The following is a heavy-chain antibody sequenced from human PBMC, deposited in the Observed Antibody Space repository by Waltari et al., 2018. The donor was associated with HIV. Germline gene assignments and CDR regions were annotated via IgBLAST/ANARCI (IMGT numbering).Heavy chain of an antibody. CDR2: ISSSSSYK. V-gene: IGHV3-21*01. D-gene: IGHD5-18*01. J-gene: IGHJ6*02. CDR3: ARSVYSYGYLTYYYGMDV. CDR1: GFTFSSYS. Sequence: EVQLVESGGGLVKPGGSLRLSCAASGFTFSSYSMNWVRQAPGKVLEWVSPISSSSSYKYYADSVKGRFTISRDNAKNSLYLQMNSLRAEDTAVYYCARSVYSYGYLTYYYGMDVWGQGTTVTVSS.